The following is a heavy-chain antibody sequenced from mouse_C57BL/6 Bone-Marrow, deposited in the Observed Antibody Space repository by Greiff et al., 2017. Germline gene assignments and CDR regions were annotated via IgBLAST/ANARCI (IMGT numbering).Heavy chain of an antibody. CDR2: IRNKANGYTT. V-gene: IGHV7-3*01. Sequence: DVKLVESGGGLVQPGGSLSLSCAASGFTFTDYYMSWVRQPPGKALEWLGFIRNKANGYTTEYSASVKGRFTISRDNSQSILYLQMKALRAEDSATYYCARPNWDWYFDVWGTGTTVTVSS. J-gene: IGHJ1*03. CDR1: GFTFTDYY. D-gene: IGHD4-1*01. CDR3: ARPNWDWYFDV.